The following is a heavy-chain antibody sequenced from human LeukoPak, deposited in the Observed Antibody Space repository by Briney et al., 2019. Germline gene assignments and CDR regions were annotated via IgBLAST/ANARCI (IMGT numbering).Heavy chain of an antibody. D-gene: IGHD6-13*01. CDR1: GYTFTSYY. CDR2: INPSGGST. CDR3: IAAAGTSDDY. J-gene: IGHJ4*02. V-gene: IGHV1-46*01. Sequence: ASVKVSCKASGYTFTSYYMHWVRQAPGQGLEWMGIINPSGGSTSYAQKFQGRVTMTRDTSTSIVYMELSSLRSEDTAVYYCIAAAGTSDDYWGQGTLVTVSS.